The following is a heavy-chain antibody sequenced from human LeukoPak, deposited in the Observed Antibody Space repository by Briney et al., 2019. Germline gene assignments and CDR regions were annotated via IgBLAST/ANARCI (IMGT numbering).Heavy chain of an antibody. J-gene: IGHJ4*02. CDR1: GGSISSSSYY. V-gene: IGHV4-39*01. CDR2: IYYSGST. CDR3: AGVQALTTVTIYYFDY. Sequence: SETLSLTCTVSGGSISSSSYYWGWIRQPPGKGLEWIGSIYYSGSTYYNPSLKSRVTISVDTSKNQFSLKLSSVTAADTAVYYCAGVQALTTVTIYYFDYWGQGTLVTVSS. D-gene: IGHD4-17*01.